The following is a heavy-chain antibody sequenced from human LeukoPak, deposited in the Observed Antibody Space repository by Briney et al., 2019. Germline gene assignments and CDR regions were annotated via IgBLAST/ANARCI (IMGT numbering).Heavy chain of an antibody. D-gene: IGHD3-22*01. J-gene: IGHJ4*02. CDR3: ARDYYDSSGYYSLFGY. CDR2: IYYSGST. V-gene: IGHV4-59*01. Sequence: SETLSLTCTVSGGSISSYYWSWIRQPPGKGLEWIGYIYYSGSTNYNPSLKSRVTISVDTSENQFSLKLSSVTAADTAVYYCARDYYDSSGYYSLFGYWGQGTLVTVSS. CDR1: GGSISSYY.